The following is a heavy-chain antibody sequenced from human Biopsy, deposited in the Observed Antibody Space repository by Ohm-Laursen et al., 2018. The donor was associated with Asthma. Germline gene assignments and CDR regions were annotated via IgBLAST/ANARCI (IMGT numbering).Heavy chain of an antibody. Sequence: SLRLSCAASGFTFSDYNMSWIRQAPGKGLEWISYINGKSNSIEYADSVKGRFTISRDNAKNSLYLQMNSLRAEDTAVYYCARDSYSSGLYDDFESWGQGTLVTVSS. CDR3: ARDSYSSGLYDDFES. V-gene: IGHV3-11*01. D-gene: IGHD6-19*01. CDR1: GFTFSDYN. CDR2: INGKSNSI. J-gene: IGHJ4*02.